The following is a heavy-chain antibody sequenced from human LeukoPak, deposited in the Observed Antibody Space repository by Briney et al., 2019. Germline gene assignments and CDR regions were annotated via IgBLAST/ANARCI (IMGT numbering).Heavy chain of an antibody. CDR2: IYPGDSDT. V-gene: IGHV5-51*01. CDR3: ASRYDSSGYYDAFDI. D-gene: IGHD3-22*01. CDR1: GYSFTSYW. Sequence: GGSLKISCKGSGYSFTSYWIGWVRQMPGKGLEWMGIIYPGDSDTRYSPSFQGQVTISADKSISTACLQWSSLKASDTAMYYCASRYDSSGYYDAFDIWGQGTMVTVSS. J-gene: IGHJ3*02.